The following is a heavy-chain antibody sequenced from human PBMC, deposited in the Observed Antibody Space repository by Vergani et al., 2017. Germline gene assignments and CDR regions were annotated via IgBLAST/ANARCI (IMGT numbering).Heavy chain of an antibody. V-gene: IGHV3-64D*06. CDR1: GFTFSSYA. Sequence: EVQLVESGGGLVQPGGSLRLSCSASGFTFSSYAMHWVRQAPGKGLEYVSAISSNGGSTYYADSVKGRFTISRDNSKNTLYLQMSSLRAEDTAVYYCVREGSSGDFDYWGQGTLVTVSS. CDR3: VREGSSGDFDY. CDR2: ISSNGGST. D-gene: IGHD6-19*01. J-gene: IGHJ4*02.